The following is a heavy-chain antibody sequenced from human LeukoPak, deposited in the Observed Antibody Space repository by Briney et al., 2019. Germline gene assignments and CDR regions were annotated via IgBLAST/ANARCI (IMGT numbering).Heavy chain of an antibody. J-gene: IGHJ4*02. D-gene: IGHD3-16*01. V-gene: IGHV3-7*04. CDR3: VRGGGSFDS. CDR1: GFTFRGFW. CDR2: IKYDGSDK. Sequence: GGSLRLSCAASGFTFRGFWMRWVRQAPTKGLEWVANIKYDGSDKRYVDSVKGRFTVSRDNANNSLYLQMNSLRAEDTAAYYCVRGGGSFDSWGQGTLVTVSS.